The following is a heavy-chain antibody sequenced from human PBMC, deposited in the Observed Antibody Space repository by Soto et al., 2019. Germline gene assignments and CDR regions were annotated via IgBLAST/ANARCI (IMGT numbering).Heavy chain of an antibody. Sequence: SETLSLTCTVSGGSISSYYWSWIRQPPGKGLEWIGYIYYSGSTNYNPSLKSRVTISVDTSKNQFSLKLSSVTAADTAVYYCARDKNGLYYFDYWGQGTLVTVSS. CDR2: IYYSGST. J-gene: IGHJ4*02. CDR1: GGSISSYY. V-gene: IGHV4-59*01. CDR3: ARDKNGLYYFDY. D-gene: IGHD6-19*01.